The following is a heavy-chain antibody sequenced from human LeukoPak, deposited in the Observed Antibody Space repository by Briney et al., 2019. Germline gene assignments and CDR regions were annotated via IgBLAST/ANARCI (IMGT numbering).Heavy chain of an antibody. J-gene: IGHJ3*02. CDR3: ARVRRLYDYVWGSYLGDAFDI. Sequence: NPSQTLSLICTVSGGSISSGDYYWSWIRQPPGKGLEWIGYIYYSGGTYYNPSLKSRVTISVDTSKNQFSLKLSSVTAADTAVYYCARVRRLYDYVWGSYLGDAFDIWGQGTMVTVSS. CDR2: IYYSGGT. V-gene: IGHV4-30-4*01. CDR1: GGSISSGDYY. D-gene: IGHD3-16*01.